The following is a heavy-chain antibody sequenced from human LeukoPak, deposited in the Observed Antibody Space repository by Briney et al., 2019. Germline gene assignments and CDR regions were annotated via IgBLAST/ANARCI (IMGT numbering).Heavy chain of an antibody. V-gene: IGHV1-3*04. CDR3: ARDAAGLLDH. CDR1: GYSFTTFP. J-gene: IGHJ4*02. D-gene: IGHD6-25*01. Sequence: ASVKVSCKASGYSFTTFPIHWVRQAPGQAPEWVGWIHTGNGDTKYTQAFQDRVTTARDTPATTAFMELSSLRSEDTAVYYCARDAAGLLDHWGQGTLVTVSS. CDR2: IHTGNGDT.